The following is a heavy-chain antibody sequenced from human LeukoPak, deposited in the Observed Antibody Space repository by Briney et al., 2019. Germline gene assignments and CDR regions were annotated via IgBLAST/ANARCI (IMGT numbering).Heavy chain of an antibody. Sequence: SETLSLTCTVSGGSISSSNYYWGWIRQPPGKGLGWIGSIYYSGSTSYNPSLKSRVTISVDTSKNQFSLKLSSVTAADTAVYYCARNFSSGWLDYWGQGTLVTVSS. D-gene: IGHD6-19*01. CDR1: GGSISSSNYY. J-gene: IGHJ4*02. V-gene: IGHV4-39*07. CDR3: ARNFSSGWLDY. CDR2: IYYSGST.